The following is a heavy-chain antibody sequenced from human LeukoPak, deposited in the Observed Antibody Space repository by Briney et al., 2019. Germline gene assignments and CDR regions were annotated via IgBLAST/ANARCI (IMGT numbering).Heavy chain of an antibody. Sequence: GSLRLSCAVSGITLSNYGMSWVRQAPGKGLAWVAGISDSGGRTNYADSAKGRFTISRDNPKNTLYLQMNSLRAEDTAVYFCAKRGVVIRVILVGFHKEAYYFDSWGQGALVTVSS. V-gene: IGHV3-23*01. CDR2: ISDSGGRT. D-gene: IGHD3-22*01. J-gene: IGHJ4*02. CDR1: GITLSNYG. CDR3: AKRGVVIRVILVGFHKEAYYFDS.